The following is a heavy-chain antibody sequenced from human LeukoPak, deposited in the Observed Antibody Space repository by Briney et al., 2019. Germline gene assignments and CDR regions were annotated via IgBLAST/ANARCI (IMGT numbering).Heavy chain of an antibody. CDR2: ISSSGSTI. CDR3: ARDRYYYDSSGYYYATDY. CDR1: GFTFSSYE. D-gene: IGHD3-22*01. Sequence: GGSLRLSCAASGFTFSSYEMNWVRQAPGKGLEWVSYISSSGSTIYYADSVKGRFTISRDNAKNSLYLQMNSLRAEDTAVYYRARDRYYYDSSGYYYATDYWGQGTLVTVSS. J-gene: IGHJ4*02. V-gene: IGHV3-48*03.